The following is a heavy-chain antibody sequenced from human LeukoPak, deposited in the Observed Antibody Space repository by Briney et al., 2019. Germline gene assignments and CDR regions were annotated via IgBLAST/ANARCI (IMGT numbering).Heavy chain of an antibody. CDR3: ARATVVVPAAMLTPYMDV. D-gene: IGHD2-2*01. CDR1: GGSFSGYY. CDR2: INHSGGT. J-gene: IGHJ6*03. Sequence: SETLSLTCAVYGGSFSGYYWSWIRRPPGKGLEWIGEINHSGGTNYNPSLKSRVTISVDTSKNQFSLKLSSVTAADTAVYYCARATVVVPAAMLTPYMDVWGKGTTVTVSS. V-gene: IGHV4-34*01.